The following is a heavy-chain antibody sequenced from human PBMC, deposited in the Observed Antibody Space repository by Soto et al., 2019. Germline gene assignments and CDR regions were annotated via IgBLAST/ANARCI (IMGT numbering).Heavy chain of an antibody. CDR2: VIPIFGTA. J-gene: IGHJ6*02. Sequence: SVKVSCKAPGGTFSSYAISWVRQAPGQGLEWMGGVIPIFGTAKYAQKFQGRVTITADESTSTGYMELRSLRSEDTAVYYCARSQGGSSSLDIYYYYYYGMDVWGQGTTVTVSS. V-gene: IGHV1-69*13. CDR3: ARSQGGSSSLDIYYYYYYGMDV. D-gene: IGHD2-15*01. CDR1: GGTFSSYA.